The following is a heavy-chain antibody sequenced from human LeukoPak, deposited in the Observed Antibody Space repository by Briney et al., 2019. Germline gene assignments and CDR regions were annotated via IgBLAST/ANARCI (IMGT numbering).Heavy chain of an antibody. D-gene: IGHD4-17*01. CDR3: ARDGDSGDYAY. CDR1: GGSISSGSYY. J-gene: IGHJ4*02. CDR2: IYTSGST. Sequence: SETLSLTCTVSGGSISSGSYYWCWIRQPAGKGLEWIGRIYTSGSTNYNPSLRSRVTISADTSKNQFSLKLTSVTAADTAVYYCARDGDSGDYAYWGQGTLVTVSS. V-gene: IGHV4-61*02.